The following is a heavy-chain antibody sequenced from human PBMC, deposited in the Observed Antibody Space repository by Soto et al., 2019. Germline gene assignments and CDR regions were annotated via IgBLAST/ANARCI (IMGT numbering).Heavy chain of an antibody. CDR1: GGSISSYY. V-gene: IGHV4-59*01. D-gene: IGHD6-19*01. J-gene: IGHJ5*02. CDR3: ARGGSSGWSRCFAP. Sequence: QVQLQESGPGLVKPSETLSLTCTVSGGSISSYYWSWIRQPPGKGLEWIGYIYYSGSTNYNPSLKIRFTISVDPSKNQFSLKLSSVTAADTAVYYCARGGSSGWSRCFAPWGQGTLVTVSS. CDR2: IYYSGST.